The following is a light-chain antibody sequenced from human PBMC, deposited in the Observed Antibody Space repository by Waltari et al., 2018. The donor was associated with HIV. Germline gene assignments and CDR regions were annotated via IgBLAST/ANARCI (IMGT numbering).Light chain of an antibody. Sequence: EIVLTQSPVTLSLSPGERATLPCWASQNITNYLAWFTQKPGQSPRLLIYDASSRATGVPARVGGGETGTYFTVNISSLEPEDFASYYCQRLYRWALTFGQGTSVEIK. CDR3: QRLYRWALT. CDR2: DAS. CDR1: QNITNY. V-gene: IGKV3D-11*02. J-gene: IGKJ1*01.